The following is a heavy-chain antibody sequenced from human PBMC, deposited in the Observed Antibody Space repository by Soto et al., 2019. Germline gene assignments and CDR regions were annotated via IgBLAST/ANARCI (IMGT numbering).Heavy chain of an antibody. V-gene: IGHV3-48*02. D-gene: IGHD6-13*01. J-gene: IGHJ6*02. CDR1: GFTFSSYS. CDR2: ISSSSSTI. CDR3: ARDGTLAAGASGHYYYGMDV. Sequence: EVQLVESGGGLVQPGGSLRLSCAASGFTFSSYSMNWVRQAPGKGLEWVSYISSSSSTIYYADSVKGRFTISRDNAKNSVYLQMNSLRDEDTAVYYCARDGTLAAGASGHYYYGMDVWGQGTTVTVSS.